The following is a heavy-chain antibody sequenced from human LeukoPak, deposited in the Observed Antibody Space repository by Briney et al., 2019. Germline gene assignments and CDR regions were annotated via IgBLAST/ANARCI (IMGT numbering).Heavy chain of an antibody. Sequence: GGSLRLSCAASGFTFSNYGMHRVRQAPGKGLKWVAVISYDGSNKYYADSVKGRFTISRDNSKNTLYLQMNSLRAEDTAVYYCGTYYDFWSGYPAFDYWGQGTLVTVSS. V-gene: IGHV3-30*03. CDR2: ISYDGSNK. CDR1: GFTFSNYG. D-gene: IGHD3-3*01. J-gene: IGHJ4*02. CDR3: GTYYDFWSGYPAFDY.